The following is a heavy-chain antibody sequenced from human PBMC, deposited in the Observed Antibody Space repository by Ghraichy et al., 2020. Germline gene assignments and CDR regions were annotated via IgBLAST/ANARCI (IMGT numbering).Heavy chain of an antibody. J-gene: IGHJ4*02. CDR3: VKDSSTIVGTYLHFDL. CDR1: RFAFSTYA. Sequence: GESLNISCAASRFAFSTYAMHWVRQAPGQGLEWVAAISNEESETVYTESVEGRFTISRDNSKYILYLEMDSLTLGDTAVYYCVKDSSTIVGTYLHFDLWGQGTLVTVSS. D-gene: IGHD1-26*01. V-gene: IGHV3-30*18. CDR2: ISNEESET.